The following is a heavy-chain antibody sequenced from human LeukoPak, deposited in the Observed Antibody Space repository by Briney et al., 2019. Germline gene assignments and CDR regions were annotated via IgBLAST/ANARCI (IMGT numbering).Heavy chain of an antibody. J-gene: IGHJ4*02. D-gene: IGHD6-19*01. Sequence: GGSLRLSCSASGFTFSSYAMHWVRQAPGKGPEYVSGISDNGGSTYYADSVKGRFTISRDNSKNTLYLQMSSLRAEDTAVYYCARYTSGWYDYWGQGTLVTVSS. CDR1: GFTFSSYA. CDR3: ARYTSGWYDY. CDR2: ISDNGGST. V-gene: IGHV3-64D*06.